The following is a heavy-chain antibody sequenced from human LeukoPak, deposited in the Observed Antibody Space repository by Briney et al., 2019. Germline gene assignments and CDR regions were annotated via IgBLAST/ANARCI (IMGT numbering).Heavy chain of an antibody. D-gene: IGHD3-22*01. J-gene: IGHJ4*02. Sequence: RLAPGQGLEWMGRXNPNSGGTNYAQKSQGRVTMTRDTSISTAYMELSRLRSGDTAVYYCARDSYYDSSGETSLDDYWGQGTLVTVSS. CDR3: ARDSYYDSSGETSLDDY. V-gene: IGHV1-2*06. CDR2: XNPNSGGT.